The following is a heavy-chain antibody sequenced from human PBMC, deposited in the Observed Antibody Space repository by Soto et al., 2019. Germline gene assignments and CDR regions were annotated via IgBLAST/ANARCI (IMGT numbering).Heavy chain of an antibody. CDR1: GYTFTSYA. Sequence: QVQLVQSGAEVKKPGASVKVSCKAFGYTFTSYAIHWVRQAPGQRLEWMGWINAGNGNTNYSQKFQGRVTITRDTSASTASMELTSLRSEDTAVYYCARDLAPGIADYWGQGTLVTVSS. CDR2: INAGNGNT. CDR3: ARDLAPGIADY. J-gene: IGHJ4*02. D-gene: IGHD6-13*01. V-gene: IGHV1-3*01.